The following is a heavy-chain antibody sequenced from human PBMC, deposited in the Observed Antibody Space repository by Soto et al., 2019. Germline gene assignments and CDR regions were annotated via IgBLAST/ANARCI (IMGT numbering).Heavy chain of an antibody. D-gene: IGHD3-3*01. CDR3: ARERKFDFWRKGLDV. CDR2: MDPNSGST. J-gene: IGHJ6*02. Sequence: ASVKVSCKASGYTSTTYDINWVRQAPGQGLEWLGWMDPNSGSTGYAQNFQGRITMTRNISRNTAHMELSSLQSEDTAVYYCARERKFDFWRKGLDVWGQGTTVTVSS. CDR1: GYTSTTYD. V-gene: IGHV1-8*01.